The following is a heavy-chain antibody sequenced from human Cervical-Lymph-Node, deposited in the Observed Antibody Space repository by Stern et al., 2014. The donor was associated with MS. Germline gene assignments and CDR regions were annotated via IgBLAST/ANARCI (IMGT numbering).Heavy chain of an antibody. CDR3: AHSRVKYCRGGTCYSSLFDY. D-gene: IGHD2-15*01. CDR2: IYWDDDK. V-gene: IGHV2-5*02. Sequence: QITLKESGPTLVKPTQTVTLTCTLSGVSVTTAGVGVGWIRQPPGKALEWLALIYWDDDKLYSPSLKNRLTITKDTSKNQVVLIMTDVDPVDTATYYCAHSRVKYCRGGTCYSSLFDYWGQGTLVTVSS. J-gene: IGHJ4*02. CDR1: GVSVTTAGVG.